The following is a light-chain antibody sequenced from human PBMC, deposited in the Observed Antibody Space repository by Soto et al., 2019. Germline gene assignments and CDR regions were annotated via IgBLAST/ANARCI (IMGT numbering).Light chain of an antibody. CDR3: HQYHNGPPET. Sequence: EIVMTQSPATLSVSPGERATLSCRASQTISTDLAWYQQKPGQAPRLLIYFSSTRAPGVPARFSGSGSGTEFTRTINSLQSEDFAVYYCHQYHNGPPETFGPGNKGEIK. J-gene: IGKJ3*01. V-gene: IGKV3-15*01. CDR2: FSS. CDR1: QTISTD.